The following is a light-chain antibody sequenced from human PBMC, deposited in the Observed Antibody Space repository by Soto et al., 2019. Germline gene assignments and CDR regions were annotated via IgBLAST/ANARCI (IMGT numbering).Light chain of an antibody. Sequence: EIVMTQSPATLSVSPGERATLSCRASQSVSSNLAWYQQKPGQAPRLLIYDASTRATGIPARFSGSGSGTEFTLTISSLQSEDFAVYYCQQFNSWPRTFGQGTKLEIK. CDR1: QSVSSN. V-gene: IGKV3-15*01. J-gene: IGKJ2*01. CDR2: DAS. CDR3: QQFNSWPRT.